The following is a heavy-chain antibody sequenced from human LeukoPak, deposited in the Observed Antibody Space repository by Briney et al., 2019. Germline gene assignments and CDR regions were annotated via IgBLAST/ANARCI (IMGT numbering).Heavy chain of an antibody. V-gene: IGHV3-74*01. D-gene: IGHD3-3*01. CDR3: TRDSYARSGSLYYYYGMDV. CDR1: GFTFSSYW. CDR2: ISNDGGST. Sequence: GGSLRLSCAASGFTFSSYWMHWVRHDPGKGLVWVPRISNDGGSTSYADSVKGRFTISRDNGKNTLYLQMNSLRAEDTAVYYCTRDSYARSGSLYYYYGMDVWGQGTTVTVSS. J-gene: IGHJ6*02.